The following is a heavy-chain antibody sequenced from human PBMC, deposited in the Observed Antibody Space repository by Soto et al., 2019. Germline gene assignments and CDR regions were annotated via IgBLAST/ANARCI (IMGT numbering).Heavy chain of an antibody. CDR3: ARGKTTSGQQAFDI. CDR1: GVAVSSGNSD. J-gene: IGHJ3*02. CDR2: IYYSGST. V-gene: IGHV4-61*01. D-gene: IGHD1-1*01. Sequence: PXXTLSLPCTLCGVAVSSGNSDWGWIRQPPGKGLEWIGYIYYSGSTNYNPSLKSRVTISVDTSKNQFSLKLSSVTPADTAVYYCARGKTTSGQQAFDIWGQGTMVTV.